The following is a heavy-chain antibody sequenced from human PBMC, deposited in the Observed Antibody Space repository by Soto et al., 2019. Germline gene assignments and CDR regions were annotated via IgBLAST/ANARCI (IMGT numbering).Heavy chain of an antibody. V-gene: IGHV3-23*01. CDR3: AKDSLVVVAATPANWFDP. D-gene: IGHD2-15*01. Sequence: EVQLLESGGSLVQPGGSLRLSCAASGFTFSSYAMSWVRQAPGKGLEWVSAISGSGGSTYYADSVKGRFTISRDNSKNTLYLQMNSLRAEDTAVYYCAKDSLVVVAATPANWFDPWGQGTLVTVSS. CDR1: GFTFSSYA. J-gene: IGHJ5*02. CDR2: ISGSGGST.